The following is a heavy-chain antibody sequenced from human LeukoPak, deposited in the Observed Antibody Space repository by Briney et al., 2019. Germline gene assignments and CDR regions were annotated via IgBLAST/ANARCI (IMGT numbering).Heavy chain of an antibody. CDR1: GFTFSSYA. CDR3: ATDLLPPPDYYYYYYMDV. D-gene: IGHD1-14*01. CDR2: ISGSGGST. V-gene: IGHV3-23*01. Sequence: GGSLRLSCAASGFTFSSYAMSWVRQAPGKGLEWVSAISGSGGSTYYADSVKGRFTISRDNSKSTLYLQMNSLRAEDTAVYYCATDLLPPPDYYYYYYMDVWGKGTTVTVSS. J-gene: IGHJ6*03.